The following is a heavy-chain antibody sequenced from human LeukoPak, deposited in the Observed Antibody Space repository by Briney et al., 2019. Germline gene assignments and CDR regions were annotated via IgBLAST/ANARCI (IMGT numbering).Heavy chain of an antibody. CDR1: GLTFSTYA. Sequence: PGRSLRLSCSASGLTFSTYAMHWLRQAPGKGLEWVAVTSHDGSKKNYADSVKGRFTISRDNSKNTFYLQMNSLRVEDTAVYSCAKGSGSGWYGWFAPWGQGTLVTVSS. J-gene: IGHJ5*02. CDR2: TSHDGSKK. V-gene: IGHV3-30*07. CDR3: AKGSGSGWYGWFAP. D-gene: IGHD6-19*01.